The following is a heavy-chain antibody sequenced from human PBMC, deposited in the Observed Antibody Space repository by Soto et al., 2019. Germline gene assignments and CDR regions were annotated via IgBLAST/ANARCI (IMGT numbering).Heavy chain of an antibody. CDR1: GFTVSNNY. Sequence: EVQLVESGGDLVQPGGSLRLSCAASGFTVSNNYMTWVRQAPGRGLEWGSVIYSGGNTLYADSVKGRFTISRDNSKNTLYLHMNSLRVEDTAVYYCARDHSYLNWGQGALVTVSS. CDR3: ARDHSYLN. J-gene: IGHJ4*02. D-gene: IGHD3-16*02. CDR2: IYSGGNT. V-gene: IGHV3-66*01.